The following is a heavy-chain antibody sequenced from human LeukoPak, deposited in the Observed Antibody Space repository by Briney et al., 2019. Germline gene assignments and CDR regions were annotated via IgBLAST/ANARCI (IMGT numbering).Heavy chain of an antibody. CDR3: ATGTTGWFDP. Sequence: SETLSLTCTVSGGSISSYYWSWIRQPPGKGLEWIGSIYYSGSTYYNPSLKSRVTISVDTSKNQFSLKLSSVTAADTAVYYCATGTTGWFDPWGQGTLVTVSS. J-gene: IGHJ5*02. CDR2: IYYSGST. CDR1: GGSISSYY. D-gene: IGHD1-7*01. V-gene: IGHV4-59*05.